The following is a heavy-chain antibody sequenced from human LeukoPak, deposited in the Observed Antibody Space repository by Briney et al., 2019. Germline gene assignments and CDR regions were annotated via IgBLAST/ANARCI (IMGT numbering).Heavy chain of an antibody. V-gene: IGHV3-53*01. CDR3: AKETSSSFDY. D-gene: IGHD6-6*01. Sequence: GGSLRLSCAASGFTVITNDMTWVRQAPGKGLEWVSVLYSDGNTKYADSVQGRFTISRDNSKNTLYLEMNSLSPDDTAVYYCAKETSSSFDYWGQGTLVTVSS. CDR1: GFTVITND. CDR2: LYSDGNT. J-gene: IGHJ4*02.